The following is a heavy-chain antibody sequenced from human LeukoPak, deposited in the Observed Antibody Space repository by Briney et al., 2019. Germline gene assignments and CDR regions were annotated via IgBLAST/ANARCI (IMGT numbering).Heavy chain of an antibody. J-gene: IGHJ4*02. CDR1: GFTFSSYS. CDR3: ARDSGYDDWGSYYFDY. CDR2: ISSSSSYI. Sequence: GGSLRLSCAASGFTFSSYSMNWVRQAPGKGLEWVSSISSSSSYIYYADSVKGRFTISRDNAKNSLYLQMNSLRAGDTAVYYCARDSGYDDWGSYYFDYWGQGTLVTVSS. D-gene: IGHD5-12*01. V-gene: IGHV3-21*01.